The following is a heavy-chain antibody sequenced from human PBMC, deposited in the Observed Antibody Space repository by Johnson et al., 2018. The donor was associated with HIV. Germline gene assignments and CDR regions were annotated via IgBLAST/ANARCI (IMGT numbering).Heavy chain of an antibody. CDR1: GLSFTGAW. D-gene: IGHD3-10*01. CDR2: IKSKTDGGTV. V-gene: IGHV3-15*01. Sequence: VHLVESGGGLVKPGGSLTLSCAVSGLSFTGAWVSWVRQAPGKGLEWVGRIKSKTDGGTVDYAAPVKDRFTISRDNSKNTLYLQMNSLRAEDPAVYFFAKKEVGFGEAIDAFDIWGQGTMVTVSS. J-gene: IGHJ3*02. CDR3: AKKEVGFGEAIDAFDI.